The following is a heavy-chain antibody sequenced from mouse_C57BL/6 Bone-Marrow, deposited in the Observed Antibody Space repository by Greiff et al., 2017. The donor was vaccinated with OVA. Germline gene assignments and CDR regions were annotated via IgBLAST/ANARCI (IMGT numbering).Heavy chain of an antibody. CDR1: GYTFTDYN. D-gene: IGHD2-12*01. CDR3: ARGGLRRAFAY. V-gene: IGHV1-18*01. J-gene: IGHJ3*01. Sequence: VQLKESGPELVKPGASVKIPCKASGYTFTDYNMDWVKQSHGKSLEWIGDINPNNGGTIYNQKFKGKATLTVDKSSSTAYMELRSLTSEDTAVYYCARGGLRRAFAYWGQGTLVTVSA. CDR2: INPNNGGT.